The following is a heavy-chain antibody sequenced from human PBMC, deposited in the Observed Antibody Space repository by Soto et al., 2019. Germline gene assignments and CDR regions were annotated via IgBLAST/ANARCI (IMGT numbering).Heavy chain of an antibody. CDR1: GFTFSSYA. Sequence: QVQLVESGGGVVQPGRSLRLSCAASGFTFSSYAMHWVRQAPGKGLEGVAVISYDGSNKYYADSVKGRFTISRDNSKNTLYLEMNSLRAEDTAVYYCAREDDYYDSSGYFDYWGQGTLVTVSS. J-gene: IGHJ4*02. CDR3: AREDDYYDSSGYFDY. CDR2: ISYDGSNK. V-gene: IGHV3-30-3*01. D-gene: IGHD3-22*01.